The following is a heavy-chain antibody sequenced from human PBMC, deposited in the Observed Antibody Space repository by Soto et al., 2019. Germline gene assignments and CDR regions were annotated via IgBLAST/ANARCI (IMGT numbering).Heavy chain of an antibody. CDR2: ISYDGGTT. J-gene: IGHJ2*01. CDR3: SNSSLGSDSSGFQHWVFGL. CDR1: GFTFTTYG. D-gene: IGHD3-22*01. Sequence: QVQLVESGGGVVQPGRSLRLSCVASGFTFTTYGMHWVRQAPGKGLEWVAVISYDGGTTSYPDSVKGRFTISRDISKNTLYLQMNSMRAEDTAVYYCSNSSLGSDSSGFQHWVFGLWGRGTLVSVSS. V-gene: IGHV3-30*18.